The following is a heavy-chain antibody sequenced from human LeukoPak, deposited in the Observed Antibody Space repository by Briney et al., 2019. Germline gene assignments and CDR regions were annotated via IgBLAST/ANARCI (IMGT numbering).Heavy chain of an antibody. CDR3: ARISNSWLIDY. CDR1: GGSISSSSYY. J-gene: IGHJ4*02. CDR2: IHYSGGT. D-gene: IGHD6-13*01. Sequence: PSETLSLTCTVSGGSISSSSYYWGWIRQPPGKGLEWIGSIHYSGGTYYNPSLKSRVTISVDTSKNQFSLKLSSVTAADTAVYYCARISNSWLIDYWGQGTLVTVSS. V-gene: IGHV4-39*01.